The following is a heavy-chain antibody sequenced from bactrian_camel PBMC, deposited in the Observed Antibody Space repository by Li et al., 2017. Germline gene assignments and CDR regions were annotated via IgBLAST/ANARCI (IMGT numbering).Heavy chain of an antibody. D-gene: IGHD2*01. CDR3: ATGRGSPDY. CDR2: IFTGGGNT. Sequence: VQLVESGGDSVQAGGSLRLSCVASGWKLPVSYKNICMGWFRQPPGKAREGIATIFTGGGNTYYADSVKGRFACSRDNNKNTVYLKMNWLKIEDTGDYYCATGRGSPDYWGQGTQVTVS. J-gene: IGHJ4*01. CDR1: GWKLPVSYKNIC. V-gene: IGHV3S1*01.